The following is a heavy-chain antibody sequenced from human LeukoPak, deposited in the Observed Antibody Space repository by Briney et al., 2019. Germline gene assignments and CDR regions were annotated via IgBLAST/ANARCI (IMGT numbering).Heavy chain of an antibody. CDR2: IYTSGST. CDR3: ARDRYYYDYSGYYYLDY. V-gene: IGHV4-4*07. Sequence: SETLSLTCTVSGGSISSYYWSWIRQPAGKGLEWIGRIYTSGSTNYNPSLKSRVTMSVDTSKNQFSLKLSAVTAADTAVYYCARDRYYYDYSGYYYLDYWGQGTLVTVSS. J-gene: IGHJ4*02. D-gene: IGHD3-22*01. CDR1: GGSISSYY.